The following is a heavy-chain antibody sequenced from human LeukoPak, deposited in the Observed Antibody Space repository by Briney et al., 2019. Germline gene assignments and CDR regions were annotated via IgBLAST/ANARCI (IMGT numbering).Heavy chain of an antibody. CDR1: GFTFDDYA. J-gene: IGHJ4*02. V-gene: IGHV3-9*01. Sequence: PGRSLRLSCAASGFTFDDYAMHWVRQAPGKGLEWVSGISWNSGSIGYADSVKGRFTISRDNAKNSLYLQMNSLRAEDTALYYCAKDSGSNWYGTASCVSYWGQGTLVTVSS. CDR2: ISWNSGSI. CDR3: AKDSGSNWYGTASCVSY. D-gene: IGHD6-13*01.